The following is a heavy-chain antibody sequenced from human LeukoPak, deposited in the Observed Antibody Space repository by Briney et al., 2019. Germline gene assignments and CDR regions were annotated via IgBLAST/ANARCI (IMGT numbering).Heavy chain of an antibody. CDR1: GFTFSSYA. J-gene: IGHJ4*02. CDR2: ISGSGGST. Sequence: HPGGSLRLSCAASGFTFSSYAMSWVRQAPGKGLEWVSAISGSGGSTYYADSVKGRFTISRDNSKNTLYLQMNSLRAEDTAVYYCAKDPSRRYYYDSSGYYYQDYWGQGTLVTVSS. D-gene: IGHD3-22*01. CDR3: AKDPSRRYYYDSSGYYYQDY. V-gene: IGHV3-23*01.